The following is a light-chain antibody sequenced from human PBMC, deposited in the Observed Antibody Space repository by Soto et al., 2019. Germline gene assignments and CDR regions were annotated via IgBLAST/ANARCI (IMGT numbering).Light chain of an antibody. V-gene: IGKV3-11*01. CDR3: QQRSNWPPIT. CDR1: QSVSSY. CDR2: DAS. Sequence: EIVLTQSPATLSLSPGEGATLXXRASQSVSSYLAWYQQKPGQAPRLXXYDASNRATGIPARFSGSGSGTDFTLTISSLEPEDFAVYYCQQRSNWPPITFGQGTRLEIK. J-gene: IGKJ5*01.